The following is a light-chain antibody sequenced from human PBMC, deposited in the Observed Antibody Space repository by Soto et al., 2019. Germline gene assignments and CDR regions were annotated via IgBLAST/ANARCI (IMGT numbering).Light chain of an antibody. CDR2: GAS. J-gene: IGKJ5*01. CDR3: QQYCSLGK. V-gene: IGKV3-20*01. CDR1: QSVGSD. Sequence: LDTAPMHAGETATLCRRASQSVGSDLAWYQQTPGQAPRLLIYGASNRATGIPDRFSGSGSGTDFTLTISRLEPEDLAVYYCQQYCSLGKFGQGTRLEIK.